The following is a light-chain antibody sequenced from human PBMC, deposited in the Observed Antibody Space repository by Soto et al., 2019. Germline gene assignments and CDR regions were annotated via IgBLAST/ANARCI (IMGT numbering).Light chain of an antibody. CDR1: HYITNH. Sequence: DIRMTQSPSSLSASVGDRVTITCQARHYITNHLNWYQQKPGKAPNLLIYDATSLETGVPSRFSGSGSGTDFTFTISSLQPEDIATYYCQLYDNVSPITVGQGTRLEIK. J-gene: IGKJ5*01. CDR2: DAT. V-gene: IGKV1-33*01. CDR3: QLYDNVSPIT.